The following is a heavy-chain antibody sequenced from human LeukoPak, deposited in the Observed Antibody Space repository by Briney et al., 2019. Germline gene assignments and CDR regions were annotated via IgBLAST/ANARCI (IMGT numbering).Heavy chain of an antibody. CDR2: IYYSGST. D-gene: IGHD2-2*01. CDR3: AAIVVPAAPYWYFDL. CDR1: GGSTSSSRYY. J-gene: IGHJ2*01. V-gene: IGHV4-39*01. Sequence: SETLSLTCTVSGGSTSSSRYYSGWIRQHAGNWREWIGSIYYSGSTYYNPSLKSRVTISVDTSKNQFSLKLSSVTAADTAVYYCAAIVVPAAPYWYFDLWGRGTLVTVSS.